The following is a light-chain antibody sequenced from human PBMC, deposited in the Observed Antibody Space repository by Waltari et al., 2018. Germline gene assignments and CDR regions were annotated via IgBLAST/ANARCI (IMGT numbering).Light chain of an antibody. J-gene: IGLJ3*02. CDR2: EDY. V-gene: IGLV6-57*03. CDR3: QSYDNDNVV. Sequence: NFILTQTHSVSESPGKMVTISCTRSSGSIGSSYVQWYQQRPGSAPTTVIYEDYQRPSGVPERFSGSIDSSSHSAYVTISGLKPEDDADYYCQSYDNDNVVFGGRTRLTVL. CDR1: SGSIGSSY.